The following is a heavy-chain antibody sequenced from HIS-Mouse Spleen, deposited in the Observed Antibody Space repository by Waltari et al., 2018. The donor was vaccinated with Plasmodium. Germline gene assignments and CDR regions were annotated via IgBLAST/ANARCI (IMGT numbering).Heavy chain of an antibody. V-gene: IGHV4-39*07. J-gene: IGHJ2*01. CDR2: IYYSGST. Sequence: QLQLQESGPGLVKPSETLSLTCTVPGGPISSSSSYWGWLRQPPGKGLEWIGSIYYSGSTYYNPSLKSRVTISVDTSKNQFSLKLSSVTAADTAVYYCARDLRLGALPWYFDLWGRGTLVTVSS. CDR1: GGPISSSSSY. D-gene: IGHD6-25*01. CDR3: ARDLRLGALPWYFDL.